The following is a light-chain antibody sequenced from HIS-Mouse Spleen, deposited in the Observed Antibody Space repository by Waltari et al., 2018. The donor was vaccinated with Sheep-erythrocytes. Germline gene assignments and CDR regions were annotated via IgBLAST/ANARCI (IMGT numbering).Light chain of an antibody. CDR3: CSYAGSYNHV. CDR2: DVS. J-gene: IGLJ1*01. V-gene: IGLV2-11*01. Sequence: QSALTQPRSVPGSPGQSVTIPCTGTTRDFGGYNSVPGYQQHPGKAPKLMIYDVSKRPSGVPDRFSGSKSGNTASLTISGLQAEDEADYYCCSYAGSYNHVFATGTKVTVL. CDR1: TRDFGGYNS.